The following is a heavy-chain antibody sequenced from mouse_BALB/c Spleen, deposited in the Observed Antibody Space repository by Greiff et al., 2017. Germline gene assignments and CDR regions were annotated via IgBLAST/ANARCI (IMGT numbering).Heavy chain of an antibody. J-gene: IGHJ4*01. CDR3: ARKIYYDFPYAMDY. CDR1: GFSLTSYG. D-gene: IGHD2-4*01. CDR2: IWSGGST. V-gene: IGHV2-2*02. Sequence: QVQLKQSGPGLVQPSQSLSITCTVSGFSLTSYGVHWVRQSPGKGLEWLGVIWSGGSTDYNAAFISRLSISKDNSRSQVFFKMNSLQANDTAIYYCARKIYYDFPYAMDYWGQGTSVTVSS.